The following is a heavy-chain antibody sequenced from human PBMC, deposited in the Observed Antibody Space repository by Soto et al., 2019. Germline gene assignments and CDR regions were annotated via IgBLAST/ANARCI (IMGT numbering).Heavy chain of an antibody. Sequence: GGSLSLSCAASGFTFSGHTINWVRQAPGKGLEWVSSVSRSSSYIYYADSVKGRFTVSRDDAEKSLYLQMNSLRAEDTAIYYCARCMGFDGSGYAFFDSWGQGTQVTVS. V-gene: IGHV3-21*01. D-gene: IGHD3-10*01. J-gene: IGHJ4*02. CDR2: VSRSSSYI. CDR3: ARCMGFDGSGYAFFDS. CDR1: GFTFSGHT.